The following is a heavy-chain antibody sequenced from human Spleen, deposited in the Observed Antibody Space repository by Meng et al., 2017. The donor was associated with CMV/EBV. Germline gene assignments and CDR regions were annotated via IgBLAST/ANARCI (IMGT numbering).Heavy chain of an antibody. J-gene: IGHJ6*02. D-gene: IGHD6-19*01. V-gene: IGHV3-33*07. CDR2: IWYDGSNK. CDR3: ARDNPSSGWSYYYYGMDV. Sequence: GESLKISCAASGFSFSTYGMYWVRQAPGKGLQWVASIWYDGSNKKYEESVKGRFTISRDNSESTLYLQINSLRAEDTAVYYCARDNPSSGWSYYYYGMDVWGQGTTVTVSS. CDR1: GFSFSTYG.